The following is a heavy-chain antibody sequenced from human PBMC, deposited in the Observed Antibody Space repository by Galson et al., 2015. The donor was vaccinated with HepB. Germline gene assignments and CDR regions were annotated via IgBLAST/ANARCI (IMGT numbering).Heavy chain of an antibody. V-gene: IGHV3-30*03. CDR3: ARHNRNQRRYYFDY. CDR2: ISYDGSNK. CDR1: GFTFSSYG. J-gene: IGHJ4*02. D-gene: IGHD1-14*01. Sequence: SLRLSCAASGFTFSSYGMHWVRQAPGKGLEWVAVISYDGSNKYYADSVKGRFTISRDNSKNTLYLQMNSLRAEDTAVYYCARHNRNQRRYYFDYWGQGTLVTVSS.